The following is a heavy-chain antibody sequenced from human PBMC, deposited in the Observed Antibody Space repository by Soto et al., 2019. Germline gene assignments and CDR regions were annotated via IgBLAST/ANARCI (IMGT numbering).Heavy chain of an antibody. CDR3: ARAHSSGWFDP. CDR1: GFTFSDYY. Sequence: QVQLVESGGGLVKPGGSLRLSCAASGFTFSDYYMSWIRQAPGKGLEWVSYISSSSSYTNYADSVKGRFTICRDNAKNSLYLQMNSLRAEDTAVYYCARAHSSGWFDPWGQGTLVTVSS. CDR2: ISSSSSYT. J-gene: IGHJ5*02. V-gene: IGHV3-11*05. D-gene: IGHD6-19*01.